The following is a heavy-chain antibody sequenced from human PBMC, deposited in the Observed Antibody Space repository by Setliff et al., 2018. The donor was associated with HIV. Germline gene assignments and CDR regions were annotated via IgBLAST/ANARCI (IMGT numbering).Heavy chain of an antibody. Sequence: GASVKVSCKASGYSFSGYYMHWVRQAPGQGLGWMGWINPNSGGTDYAQKFQGRVTMTRDTSTSTAYMELRSLRSDDTAVYYCARVWDWNYDLGYWGQGTLVTVSS. J-gene: IGHJ4*02. CDR1: GYSFSGYY. CDR3: ARVWDWNYDLGY. CDR2: INPNSGGT. V-gene: IGHV1-2*02. D-gene: IGHD1-7*01.